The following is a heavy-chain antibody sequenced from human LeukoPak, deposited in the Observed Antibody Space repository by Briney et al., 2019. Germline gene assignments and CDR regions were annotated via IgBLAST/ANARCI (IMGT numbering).Heavy chain of an antibody. CDR2: IYYSEST. CDR1: GGSISSYY. Sequence: SETLSLTCTVSGGSISSYYWSWIRQPPGKGLEWIGYIYYSESTNYNPSLKSRVTISVDTSKNQLSLKLSSVTAADTAVYYCARQAGYSSGWPWFDYWGQGTLVTVSS. CDR3: ARQAGYSSGWPWFDY. D-gene: IGHD6-19*01. V-gene: IGHV4-59*08. J-gene: IGHJ4*02.